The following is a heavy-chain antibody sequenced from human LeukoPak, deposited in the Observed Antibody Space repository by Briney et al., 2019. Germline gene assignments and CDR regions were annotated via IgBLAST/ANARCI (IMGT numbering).Heavy chain of an antibody. CDR3: ARGRPKHCSGGSCYSYYYYYYYMDV. V-gene: IGHV3-48*01. J-gene: IGHJ6*03. CDR1: GFTFSSYS. Sequence: GGSLRLSXAASGFTFSSYSMNWVRQAPGKGLEWVSYVSSSSSTIYYADSVKGRFTISRDNAKNSLYLQMNSLRAEDTAVYYCARGRPKHCSGGSCYSYYYYYYYMDVWGKGTTVTVSS. CDR2: VSSSSSTI. D-gene: IGHD2-15*01.